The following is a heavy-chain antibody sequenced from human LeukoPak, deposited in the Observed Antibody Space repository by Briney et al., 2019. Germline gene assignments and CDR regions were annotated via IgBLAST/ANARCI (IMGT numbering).Heavy chain of an antibody. J-gene: IGHJ4*02. Sequence: GGSLRLSCAASGFIFDDYGMSWVRQAPGKGLEWVSGINWNGGSTGYADSVKGRFAISRDNAKNSLYLQMNSLRAEEDTALYYCARDAPTVGVDSWGQGTLVTVSS. CDR2: INWNGGST. V-gene: IGHV3-20*04. CDR3: ARDAPTVGVDS. CDR1: GFIFDDYG.